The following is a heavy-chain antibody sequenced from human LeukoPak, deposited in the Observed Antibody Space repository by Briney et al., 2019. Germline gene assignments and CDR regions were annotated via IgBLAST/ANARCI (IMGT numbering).Heavy chain of an antibody. CDR2: IHHSEST. CDR3: ASQSTVTSFFAFDI. J-gene: IGHJ3*02. D-gene: IGHD4-17*01. CDR1: GGSISNYY. Sequence: PSETLSLTCTVSGGSISNYYWSWIRQPPGKGLEWIGYIHHSESTNYNPSLKSRVTISVDTSKNQFSLKLSSVTAADTAVYYCASQSTVTSFFAFDIWGQGTMVTVSS. V-gene: IGHV4-59*08.